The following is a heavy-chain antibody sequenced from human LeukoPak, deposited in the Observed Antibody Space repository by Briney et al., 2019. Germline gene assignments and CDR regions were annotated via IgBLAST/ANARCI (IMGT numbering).Heavy chain of an antibody. CDR3: ASPATYYGSGSYYY. Sequence: PGGSLRLSCAASGFTFSDYYMSWIRQTPGKGLEWVSYISSSGSTIYYADSVKGRFTISRDNAKNSLYLQMNSLRAEDTAVYYCASPATYYGSGSYYYWGQGTLVTVSS. D-gene: IGHD3-10*01. CDR2: ISSSGSTI. V-gene: IGHV3-11*01. J-gene: IGHJ4*02. CDR1: GFTFSDYY.